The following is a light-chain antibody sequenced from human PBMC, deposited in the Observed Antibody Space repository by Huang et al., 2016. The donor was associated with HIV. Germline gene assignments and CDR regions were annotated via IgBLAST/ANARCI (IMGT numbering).Light chain of an antibody. CDR3: QQYNNWPPKIT. CDR2: GAS. CDR1: QSVSSN. V-gene: IGKV3-15*01. J-gene: IGKJ5*01. Sequence: EIVMTQSPATLSVSPGERATLSCRASQSVSSNLAWYQQKPGQAPRLLSYGASTRATGIPARFSGSGSGTEFTLTISSLQSEDFAVYYCQQYNNWPPKITFGQGTHWRLN.